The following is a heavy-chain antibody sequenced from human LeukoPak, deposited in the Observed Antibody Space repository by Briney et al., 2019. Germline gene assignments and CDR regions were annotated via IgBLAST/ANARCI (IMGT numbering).Heavy chain of an antibody. CDR2: ISSSSSYI. D-gene: IGHD3-10*01. CDR3: ARAPYGSGSYYAPGDAFDI. CDR1: GFTFSSYS. J-gene: IGHJ3*02. V-gene: IGHV3-21*01. Sequence: GGSLRLSCAASGFTFSSYSMNWVRQAPGKGLEWVSSISSSSSYIYYADSVKGRFTISRDNAKNSLYLQMNSLRAEDTAVYYCARAPYGSGSYYAPGDAFDIWGQGTMVTVSS.